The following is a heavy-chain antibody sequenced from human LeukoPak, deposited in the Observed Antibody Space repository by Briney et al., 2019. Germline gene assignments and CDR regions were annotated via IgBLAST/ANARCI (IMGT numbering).Heavy chain of an antibody. CDR2: IKFDGSEK. J-gene: IGHJ3*02. V-gene: IGHV3-7*01. CDR1: GFTFSNYW. Sequence: GGSLRLSCAASGFTFSNYWITWVRQAPGQWLEWVTNIKFDGSEKHYADSVKGRFTISRDNAKNSLSLQINSLRAEDTAVYYCATSRLRAAYDIWGQGTLVTVSS. CDR3: ATSRLRAAYDI. D-gene: IGHD4-17*01.